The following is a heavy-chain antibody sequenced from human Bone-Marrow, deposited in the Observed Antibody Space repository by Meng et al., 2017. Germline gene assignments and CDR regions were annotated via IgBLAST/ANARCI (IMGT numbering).Heavy chain of an antibody. CDR2: IVSDGGIT. J-gene: IGHJ4*02. V-gene: IGHV3-74*01. D-gene: IGHD3-3*01. CDR1: GVSFSDSD. Sequence: GGSLRLSCAVSGVSFSDSDIHWVRQSPGKGLEWISRIVSDGGITTYADSVKGRFTVSRDNAKNTLYLQMNSLGADDTAVHYCARDLAWVLFDYWGQGALVTVSS. CDR3: ARDLAWVLFDY.